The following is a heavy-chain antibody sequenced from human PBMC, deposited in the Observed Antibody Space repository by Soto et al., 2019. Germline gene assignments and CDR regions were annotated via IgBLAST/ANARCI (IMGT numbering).Heavy chain of an antibody. J-gene: IGHJ4*02. CDR1: GFTFSSYG. CDR2: IWYDGSNK. V-gene: IGHV3-33*01. Sequence: QVQLVESGGGVVQPGRSLRLSCAVSGFTFSSYGMQWVRQAPGKGLEWVAIIWYDGSNKYYADSVKGRFTISRDNSKSTLYLQMNSLRAEDTALYYCARAFLRGSAATIDYWGQGSLVTVSS. CDR3: ARAFLRGSAATIDY. D-gene: IGHD3-10*01.